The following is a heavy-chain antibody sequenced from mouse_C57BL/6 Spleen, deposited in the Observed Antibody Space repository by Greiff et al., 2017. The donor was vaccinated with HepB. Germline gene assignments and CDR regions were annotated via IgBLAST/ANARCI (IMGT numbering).Heavy chain of an antibody. CDR2: IYPGDGDT. Sequence: QVQLQQSGPELVKPGASVKISCKASGYAFSSSWMNWVKQRPGKGLEWIGRIYPGDGDTNYNGKFKGKATLTADKSSSTAYMQLSSLTSEDSAVYFCARDAYYYGSSDRDYWGQGTTLTVSS. CDR3: ARDAYYYGSSDRDY. D-gene: IGHD1-1*01. J-gene: IGHJ2*01. V-gene: IGHV1-82*01. CDR1: GYAFSSSW.